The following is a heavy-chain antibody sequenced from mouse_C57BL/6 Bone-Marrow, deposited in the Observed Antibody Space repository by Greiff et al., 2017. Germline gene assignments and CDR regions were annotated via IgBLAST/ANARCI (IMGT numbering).Heavy chain of an antibody. Sequence: VKLQQPGAELVRPGSSVKLSCKASGYTFTSYWMHWVKQRPIQGLEWIGNIDPSDSETHYNQKFKDKATLTVDKSSSTAYMQLSSLTSEDSAVYYCLITTVVAPFDYWGQGTTLTVSS. CDR3: LITTVVAPFDY. D-gene: IGHD1-1*01. J-gene: IGHJ2*01. V-gene: IGHV1-52*01. CDR1: GYTFTSYW. CDR2: IDPSDSET.